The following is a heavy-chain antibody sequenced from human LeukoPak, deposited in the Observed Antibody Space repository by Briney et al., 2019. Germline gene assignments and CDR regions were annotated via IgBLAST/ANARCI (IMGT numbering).Heavy chain of an antibody. CDR3: ARMRLSTSFYYYYGMDV. J-gene: IGHJ6*02. CDR1: GFTFSDYY. V-gene: IGHV3-11*01. Sequence: GGSLRLSCAASGFTFSDYYMSWIRQAPGKGLEWVSYISSSGSTIYYADSVKGRFTISRDNAKNSLYLQMNSLRAEDTAVYYCARMRLSTSFYYYYGMDVWGQGTTVTVSS. CDR2: ISSSGSTI. D-gene: IGHD2-2*01.